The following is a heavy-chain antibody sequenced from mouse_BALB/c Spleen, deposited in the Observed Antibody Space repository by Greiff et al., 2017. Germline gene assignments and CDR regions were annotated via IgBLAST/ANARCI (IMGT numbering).Heavy chain of an antibody. CDR1: GFTFSSFG. J-gene: IGHJ4*01. CDR2: ISSGSSTI. V-gene: IGHV5-17*02. D-gene: IGHD2-2*01. Sequence: EVHLVESGGGLVQPGGSRKLSCAASGFTFSSFGMHWVRQAPEKGLEWVAYISSGSSTIYYADTVKGRFTISRDNTKNTLFLQMTSLRSEDTAMYYCARGGYDVGYYAMDYWGQGTSVTVSS. CDR3: ARGGYDVGYYAMDY.